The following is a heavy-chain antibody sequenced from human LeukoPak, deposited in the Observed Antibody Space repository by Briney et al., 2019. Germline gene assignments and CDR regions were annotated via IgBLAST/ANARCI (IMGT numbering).Heavy chain of an antibody. D-gene: IGHD3-3*01. CDR2: ISSSGSTI. V-gene: IGHV3-48*03. CDR3: ARVRSGDYDFWSGRYYFDY. Sequence: GGSLRLSCAASGFTFSSYEMNWVRQAPGKGLEWVSYISSSGSTIYYADSVKGRFTISRDNAKNSLYLQMNSLRAEDTAVYYCARVRSGDYDFWSGRYYFDYWGQGTLVTVSS. CDR1: GFTFSSYE. J-gene: IGHJ4*02.